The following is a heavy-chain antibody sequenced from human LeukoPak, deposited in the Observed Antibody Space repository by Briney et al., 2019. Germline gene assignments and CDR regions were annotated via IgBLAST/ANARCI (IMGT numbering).Heavy chain of an antibody. CDR2: IIPILGIA. CDR3: ARGYSSGPFSYFDY. D-gene: IGHD6-19*01. V-gene: IGHV1-69*04. CDR1: GGTFSSYA. Sequence: SVKVSCKASGGTFSSYAISWVRQAPGQGLEWMGRIIPILGIANYAQKFQGRVTITADKSTSTAYMELSSLRSEDTAVYYCARGYSSGPFSYFDYWGQGTLITVSS. J-gene: IGHJ4*02.